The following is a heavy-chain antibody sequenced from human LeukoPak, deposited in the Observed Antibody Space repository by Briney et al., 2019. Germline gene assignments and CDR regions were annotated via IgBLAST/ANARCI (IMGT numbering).Heavy chain of an antibody. CDR1: GFTFSSYE. J-gene: IGHJ4*02. D-gene: IGHD6-19*01. V-gene: IGHV3-48*03. CDR3: ARGLGWLPDY. CDR2: IGSSGSDV. Sequence: PGGSLRLSCEASGFTFSSYETIWVRQAPGKGLEWISHIGSSGSDVYSADSVKGRFTISRDNAKNSAFLQMNSLRDEDTAIYYCARGLGWLPDYWGQGTLVTVSS.